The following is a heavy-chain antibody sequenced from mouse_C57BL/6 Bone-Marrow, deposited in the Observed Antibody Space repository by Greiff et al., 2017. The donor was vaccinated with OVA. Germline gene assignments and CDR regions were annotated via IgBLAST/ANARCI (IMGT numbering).Heavy chain of an antibody. CDR1: GYTFTSYW. D-gene: IGHD2-3*01. V-gene: IGHV14-4*01. CDR2: IDPENGDT. J-gene: IGHJ2*01. Sequence: VQLQQPGAELVRPGSSVKLSCKASGYTFTSYWMDWVKQRPEQGLEWIGWIDPENGDTEYASKFQGKATITVDTSSNTAYLQLSSLTSEDTAVYYCDGYYYWGQGTTLTVSS. CDR3: DGYYY.